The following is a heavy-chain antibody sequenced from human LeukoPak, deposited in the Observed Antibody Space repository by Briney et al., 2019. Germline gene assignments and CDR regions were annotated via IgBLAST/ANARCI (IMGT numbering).Heavy chain of an antibody. Sequence: SETLSLTCAVSVYSICSGYYWGWIRQPPGKGLERIGNNYHNWNSYYNPSLKSRVTISVATSKNQFSLKLSSVTAAATAVYYCARGATASYSFDYWGQGTLVTVSS. CDR2: NYHNWNS. CDR3: ARGATASYSFDY. J-gene: IGHJ4*02. V-gene: IGHV4-38-2*01. D-gene: IGHD1-26*01. CDR1: VYSICSGYY.